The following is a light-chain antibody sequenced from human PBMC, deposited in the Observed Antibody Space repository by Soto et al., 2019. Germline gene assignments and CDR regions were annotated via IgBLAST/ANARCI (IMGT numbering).Light chain of an antibody. CDR2: DVS. CDR1: QTISRW. J-gene: IGKJ1*01. Sequence: DIQMTQSPSTLSGSVGDRVTITCRASQTISRWLAWYQQKPGKAPKLLIYDVSSLEGGVPSRFSGSGSGTDFTLTISRLQPDDSATYYCQQYASYWTFGQGTKVDIK. CDR3: QQYASYWT. V-gene: IGKV1-5*01.